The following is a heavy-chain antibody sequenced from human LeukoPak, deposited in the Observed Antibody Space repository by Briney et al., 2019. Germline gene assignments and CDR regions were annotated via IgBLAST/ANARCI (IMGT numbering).Heavy chain of an antibody. CDR1: GFTFGSYA. V-gene: IGHV3-23*01. D-gene: IGHD5-18*01. CDR3: AKDSGYTYGLSPYYFDC. Sequence: GWSLRLSCAASGFTFGSYAMSWVRQAPGKGLEWVSAITGSGVSTHYADSVKGRFTISRDNSKDSLYLQMSSLRAEDTAVYYCAKDSGYTYGLSPYYFDCWGQGTLVTVSA. J-gene: IGHJ4*02. CDR2: ITGSGVST.